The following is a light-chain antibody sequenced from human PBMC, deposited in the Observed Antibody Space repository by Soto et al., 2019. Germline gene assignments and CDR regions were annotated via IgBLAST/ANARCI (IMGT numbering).Light chain of an antibody. CDR2: EGS. CDR1: SSDVGSYNL. V-gene: IGLV2-23*03. J-gene: IGLJ3*02. Sequence: QSALTQPASVSGSPGQSITISCTGTSSDVGSYNLVSWYQQHPGKAPKLMIYEGSKRPSGVSNRCSGSKSGNTASPTISGLQAEDEADYYCCSYDASSSFRWVFGGGTKLTVL. CDR3: CSYDASSSFRWV.